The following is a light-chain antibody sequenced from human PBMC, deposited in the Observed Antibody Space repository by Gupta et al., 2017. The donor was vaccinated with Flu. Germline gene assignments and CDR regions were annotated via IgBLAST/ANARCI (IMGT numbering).Light chain of an antibody. Sequence: GGGGYRSVYGYGQRPGPAPNLMIYDVSNRPSGFSKRFSGSESGNGTSVTISGLQVEDEDDYYCCSYMRGSSLVVVFGGGTKLTVL. CDR3: CSYMRGSSLVVV. J-gene: IGLJ2*01. V-gene: IGLV2-14*04. CDR1: GGGGYRS. CDR2: DVS.